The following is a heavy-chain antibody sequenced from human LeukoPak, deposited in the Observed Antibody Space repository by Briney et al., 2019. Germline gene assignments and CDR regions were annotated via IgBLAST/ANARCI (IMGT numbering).Heavy chain of an antibody. CDR1: GYTFTSRA. D-gene: IGHD3-3*01. J-gene: IGHJ4*02. CDR2: INTGNGNT. CDR3: ARDRSAWRFYYFDY. V-gene: IGHV1-3*04. Sequence: ASVKVSCKTSGYTFTSRALHWVRLAPGPRLEWMGWINTGNGNTKYSQKFQDRVTITRDPSASTADMELSSLRSEDTAVYYCARDRSAWRFYYFDYWGQGTLVPVSS.